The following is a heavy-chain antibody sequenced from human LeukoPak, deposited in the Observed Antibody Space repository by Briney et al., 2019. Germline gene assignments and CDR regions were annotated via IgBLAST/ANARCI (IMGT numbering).Heavy chain of an antibody. CDR2: IYHSGST. J-gene: IGHJ4*02. D-gene: IGHD3-10*01. CDR1: GGXISSGGYS. CDR3: ARAQLWFGDPFDY. Sequence: SQTLSLTCAVSGGXISSGGYSWSWIRQPPGKGLEWIGYIYHSGSTYYNPSLKSRVTISVDRSKNQFSLKQSSVTAADTAVYYCARAQLWFGDPFDYWGQGTLVTVSS. V-gene: IGHV4-30-2*01.